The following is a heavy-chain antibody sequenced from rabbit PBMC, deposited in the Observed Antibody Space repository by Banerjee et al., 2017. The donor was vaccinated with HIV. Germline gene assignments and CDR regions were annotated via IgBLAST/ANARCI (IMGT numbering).Heavy chain of an antibody. CDR1: GFSFSSSYW. J-gene: IGHJ4*01. Sequence: QEQLEESGGDLVKPGASLTLTCTASGFSFSSSYWICWVHQAPGKGLECIACIYAGSSGNTYYANWAKGRFTISKTSSTTVTLQMTSLTAADTATYFCARDLAGVIGWNFNLWGQGTLVTVS. V-gene: IGHV1S45*01. D-gene: IGHD4-1*01. CDR2: IYAGSSGNT. CDR3: ARDLAGVIGWNFNL.